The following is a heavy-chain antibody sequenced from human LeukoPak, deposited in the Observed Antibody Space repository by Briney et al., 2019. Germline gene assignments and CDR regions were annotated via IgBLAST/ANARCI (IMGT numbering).Heavy chain of an antibody. CDR1: GASISSPNW. V-gene: IGHV4-4*02. CDR3: ARNVRGGSTYLDY. D-gene: IGHD3-16*01. J-gene: IGHJ4*02. CDR2: IYHTEST. Sequence: PSGTLSLTCAVSGASISSPNWGSWVRQPPGQGLEGIGDIYHTESTNYNTSLKSRVTMSVDTSKNQFSLKLSSVTAADTAVYYCARNVRGGSTYLDYWGQGTLVTVS.